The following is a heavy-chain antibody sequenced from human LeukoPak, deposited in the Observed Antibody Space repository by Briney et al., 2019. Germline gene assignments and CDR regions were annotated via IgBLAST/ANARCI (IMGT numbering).Heavy chain of an antibody. J-gene: IGHJ4*02. CDR1: GFTFDDYG. D-gene: IGHD3-22*01. CDR3: ARDTYYYDSSGYFDY. Sequence: GGSLRLSCAASGFTFDDYGMTWVRQAPGKRLEWVSGLNWNGGSTGYADSVKGRFTISRDNAKNSLYLQMNSLRAEDTALYYCARDTYYYDSSGYFDYWGQGTLVTVSS. V-gene: IGHV3-20*04. CDR2: LNWNGGST.